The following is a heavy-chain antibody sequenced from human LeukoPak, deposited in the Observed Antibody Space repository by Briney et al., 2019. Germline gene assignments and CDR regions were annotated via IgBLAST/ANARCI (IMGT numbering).Heavy chain of an antibody. J-gene: IGHJ3*02. CDR2: INPNSGGT. Sequence: GASVKVSCKASGYTFTGYYMHWVRQAPGQGLEWMGWINPNSGGTNYAQKFQGRVTMTRDTSISTAYMELSRLRSDDTAVYYCAREPLLYSSSSHAFDIWGQGTMVTVSS. V-gene: IGHV1-2*02. D-gene: IGHD6-6*01. CDR1: GYTFTGYY. CDR3: AREPLLYSSSSHAFDI.